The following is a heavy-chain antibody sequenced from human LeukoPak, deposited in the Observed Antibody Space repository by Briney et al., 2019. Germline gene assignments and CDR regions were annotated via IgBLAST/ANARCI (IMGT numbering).Heavy chain of an antibody. CDR1: GGSISSYY. J-gene: IGHJ4*02. D-gene: IGHD3-10*01. Sequence: TSETLSLTCTVSGGSISSYYWSWIRQPPGKGLEWIGYIYYSGSTNYNPSLKSRVTISVDTSKNQFSLKLSSVTAADTAVYYCARVGFGEFLIDYWGQGTLVTVSS. V-gene: IGHV4-59*08. CDR2: IYYSGST. CDR3: ARVGFGEFLIDY.